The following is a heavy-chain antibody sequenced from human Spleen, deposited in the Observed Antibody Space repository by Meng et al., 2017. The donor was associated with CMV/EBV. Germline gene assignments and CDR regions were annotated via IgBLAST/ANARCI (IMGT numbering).Heavy chain of an antibody. Sequence: ETLSLTCVASGFTFSSYSMNWVRQAPGKGLEWVSYISSSSSTIYYADSVKGRFTISRDNAKNSLYLQMNSLRAEDTAVYYCARQDRKNFDYWGQGTLVTVSS. CDR2: ISSSSSTI. J-gene: IGHJ4*02. V-gene: IGHV3-48*04. CDR3: ARQDRKNFDY. CDR1: GFTFSSYS.